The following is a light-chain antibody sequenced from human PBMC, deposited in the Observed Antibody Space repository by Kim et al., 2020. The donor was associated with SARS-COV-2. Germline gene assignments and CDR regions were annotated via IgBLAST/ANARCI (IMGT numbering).Light chain of an antibody. CDR1: SRDIGGYSY. CDR3: SSYTSSSTYVL. J-gene: IGLJ2*01. Sequence: SSTSACAGTSRDIGGYSYVSWYQQLPGKAPGLMIYDVSERPSGVSNRFSGSKSGHTASLISSGLQGEDEADYFCSSYTSSSTYVLFGGGTKLTVL. V-gene: IGLV2-14*03. CDR2: DVS.